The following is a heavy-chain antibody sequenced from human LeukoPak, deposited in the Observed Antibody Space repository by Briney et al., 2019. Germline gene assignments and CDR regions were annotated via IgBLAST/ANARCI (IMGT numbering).Heavy chain of an antibody. CDR1: RFTFSNYS. Sequence: PGGSLRLSCAASRFTFSNYSMIWVRQAPGKGLEWISYISSSSSTIYYADSVKGRFIISRDNAKNSLYLQMNSLRAEDTAVYYCARKLGIDSWGQGTLVTVSS. J-gene: IGHJ4*02. V-gene: IGHV3-48*01. CDR2: ISSSSSTI. CDR3: ARKLGIDS. D-gene: IGHD7-27*01.